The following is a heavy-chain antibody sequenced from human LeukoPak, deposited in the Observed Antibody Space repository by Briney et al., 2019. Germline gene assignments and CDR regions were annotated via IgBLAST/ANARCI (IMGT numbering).Heavy chain of an antibody. CDR1: GGSFSGYY. J-gene: IGHJ6*02. D-gene: IGHD2-15*01. V-gene: IGHV4-34*01. CDR3: ARGRSGRYYYGMDV. Sequence: SETLSLTCAVYGGSFSGYYWSWIRQPPGKGLEWLGEINHSGSTNYNPSLKSRVTISVDTSKNQFSLKLSSVTAADTAVYYCARGRSGRYYYGMDVWGQRTTVTVSS. CDR2: INHSGST.